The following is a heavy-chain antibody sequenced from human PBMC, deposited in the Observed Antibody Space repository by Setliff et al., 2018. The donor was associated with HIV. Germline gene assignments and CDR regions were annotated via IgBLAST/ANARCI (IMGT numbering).Heavy chain of an antibody. Sequence: SETLSLTCTVSSGSISGFYWTWIRQPAGKGLEWIGRISASGTTVYNPSLKSRVIMSVDTSKKYFALRVTSVTAADTAVYFCARGSLGSRPYYMDVWGKGTSVTVSS. D-gene: IGHD6-13*01. V-gene: IGHV4-4*07. CDR3: ARGSLGSRPYYMDV. CDR2: ISASGTT. CDR1: SGSISGFY. J-gene: IGHJ6*03.